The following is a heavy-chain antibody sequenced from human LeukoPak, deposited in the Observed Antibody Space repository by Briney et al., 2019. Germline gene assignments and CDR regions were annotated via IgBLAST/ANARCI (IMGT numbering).Heavy chain of an antibody. CDR2: INPNSGGT. CDR3: TRGSDYYYYGMDV. V-gene: IGHV1-2*02. D-gene: IGHD6-6*01. Sequence: ASVKVSCKASGYTFTGYYMHWVRQAPGQGLEWMGWINPNSGGTNYAQKFQGRVTMTRDTSISTAYMELSRLRSDDTAVYYCTRGSDYYYYGMDVWGQGTTVTVSS. CDR1: GYTFTGYY. J-gene: IGHJ6*02.